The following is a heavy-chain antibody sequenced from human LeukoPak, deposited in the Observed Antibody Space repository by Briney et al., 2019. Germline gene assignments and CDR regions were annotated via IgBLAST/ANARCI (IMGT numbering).Heavy chain of an antibody. D-gene: IGHD3-10*01. Sequence: PSETLSLTCTVSGGSISSGGYYWSWIRQHPGKGLEWIGYMYYSGSTYYNPSLKSRVTISVDTSKNQFSLKLSSVTAADTAVYYRARDAEYYYGSGSYSSGIDVWGQGTTVTVSS. CDR3: ARDAEYYYGSGSYSSGIDV. CDR2: MYYSGST. J-gene: IGHJ6*02. CDR1: GGSISSGGYY. V-gene: IGHV4-31*03.